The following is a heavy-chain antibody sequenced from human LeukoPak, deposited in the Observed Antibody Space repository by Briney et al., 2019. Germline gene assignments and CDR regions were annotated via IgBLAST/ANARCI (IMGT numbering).Heavy chain of an antibody. V-gene: IGHV3-23*01. CDR1: GFTFSSYA. J-gene: IGHJ5*02. D-gene: IGHD5-24*01. CDR3: AKADGSWTYDP. CDR2: ISASGGST. Sequence: GGSLRLSCAASGFTFSSYAMSWVCQAPGKGLEWVSAISASGGSTHYADSVKGRFTISRDNSKNTLFLQMNSLRAEDTAVYYCAKADGSWTYDPWGQGTLVTVSS.